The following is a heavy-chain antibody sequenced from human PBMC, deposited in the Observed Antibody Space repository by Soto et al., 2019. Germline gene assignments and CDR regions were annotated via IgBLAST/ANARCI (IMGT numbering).Heavy chain of an antibody. V-gene: IGHV5-51*01. CDR1: GYSFTSYS. CDR3: ASDSYCSNSGVDYGVDV. D-gene: IGHD2-2*01. Sequence: PGESLKVSCKGSGYSFTSYSIRWVRQMPGKGLEWMGIIYPGDSDTRYIPSFQGQVTISADKSISTAYLQWSSLKASDTAMYYCASDSYCSNSGVDYGVDVCGQGTPVTVS. CDR2: IYPGDSDT. J-gene: IGHJ6*02.